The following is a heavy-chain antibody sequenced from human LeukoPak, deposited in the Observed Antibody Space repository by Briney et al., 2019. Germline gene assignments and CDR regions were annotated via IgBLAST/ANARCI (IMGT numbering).Heavy chain of an antibody. D-gene: IGHD1-26*01. CDR1: GYSISSGYF. CDR2: IYYSGST. Sequence: SETLSLICSVSGYSISSGYFWAWIRQPTGKGLEWIGYIYYSGSTNYNPSLKSRVTISVDTSKNQFSLKLSSVTAADTAVYYCARHFRVGAIFDYWGQGTLVTVSS. V-gene: IGHV4-38-2*01. CDR3: ARHFRVGAIFDY. J-gene: IGHJ4*02.